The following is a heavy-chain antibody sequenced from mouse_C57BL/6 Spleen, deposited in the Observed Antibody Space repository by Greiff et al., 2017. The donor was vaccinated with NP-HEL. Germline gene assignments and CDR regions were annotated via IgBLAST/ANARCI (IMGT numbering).Heavy chain of an antibody. CDR2: INPNNVGT. CDR3: ARRLRYYSDN. Sequence: EVQLQQSGPELVKPGASVKIPCKASGYTFTDYNMDWVKQSHGKSLEWIGDINPNNVGTIYNQKFKGKATLTGDKSSSTAYMELRSLTSEDTAVYYGARRLRYYSDNWSQGTTLTVAS. CDR1: GYTFTDYN. V-gene: IGHV1-18*01. J-gene: IGHJ2*01.